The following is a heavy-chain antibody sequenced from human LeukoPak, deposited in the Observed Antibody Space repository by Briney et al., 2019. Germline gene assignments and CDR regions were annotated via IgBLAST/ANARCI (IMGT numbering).Heavy chain of an antibody. V-gene: IGHV3-48*02. J-gene: IGHJ4*02. CDR3: ARDQGPYGSGSYFGY. CDR2: ISSSSSTI. Sequence: PGGSLRLSCAASGFTFSSYSMNWVRQAPGKGLEWVSYISSSSSTIYYADSVKGRFTISRDNAKNPLYLQMNSLRDEDTAVYYCARDQGPYGSGSYFGYWGQGTLVTVSS. D-gene: IGHD3-10*01. CDR1: GFTFSSYS.